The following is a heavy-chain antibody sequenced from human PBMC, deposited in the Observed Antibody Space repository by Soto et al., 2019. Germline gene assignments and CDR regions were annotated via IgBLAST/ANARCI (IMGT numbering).Heavy chain of an antibody. V-gene: IGHV1-46*01. D-gene: IGHD1-7*01. J-gene: IGHJ6*02. CDR1: GYTFTSYY. Sequence: GASVKVSCKASGYTFTSYYMHWVRQAPGQGLEWMGIINPSGGSTGYAQKFQGRVTMTRDTSTSTVYMELSSLRSEDTAVYYCARDSSNWNYLAAHYYYYGMDVWGQGTTVTVSS. CDR2: INPSGGST. CDR3: ARDSSNWNYLAAHYYYYGMDV.